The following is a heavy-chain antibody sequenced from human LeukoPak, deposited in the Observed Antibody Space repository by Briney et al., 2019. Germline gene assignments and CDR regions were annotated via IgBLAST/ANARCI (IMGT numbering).Heavy chain of an antibody. J-gene: IGHJ5*02. CDR3: ARDRGSFRNFDWFDP. CDR1: GFTFSSYG. V-gene: IGHV3-33*01. D-gene: IGHD1-26*01. Sequence: GGSLRLSCAASGFTFSSYGMHWVRQAPGKGLEWLAVIWYDGGNKYYADSVKGRFTISRDNSKNTLDLQMNSLRAEDTAVYYWARDRGSFRNFDWFDPWGQGTLVTVSS. CDR2: IWYDGGNK.